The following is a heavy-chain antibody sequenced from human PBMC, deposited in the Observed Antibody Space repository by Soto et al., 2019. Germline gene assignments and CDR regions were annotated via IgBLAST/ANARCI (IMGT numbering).Heavy chain of an antibody. CDR3: ATLESATPGSEGFDY. J-gene: IGHJ4*02. Sequence: ASVKVSCKASGYTFTSYYMHWVRQAPGQGLEWMGIISPSGGSTSYAQKFQGRVTMTRDTSTSTVYMELSSLRSEDTAVYYCATLESATPGSEGFDYWGQGTLVTVPS. CDR1: GYTFTSYY. CDR2: ISPSGGST. V-gene: IGHV1-46*03. D-gene: IGHD2-15*01.